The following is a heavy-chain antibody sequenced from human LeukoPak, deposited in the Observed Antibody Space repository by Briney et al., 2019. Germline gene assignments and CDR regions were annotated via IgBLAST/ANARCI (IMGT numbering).Heavy chain of an antibody. CDR2: VSGTGRDT. CDR3: ARARIAAAGLGPRRGFDP. J-gene: IGHJ5*02. CDR1: GFTFTSYA. D-gene: IGHD6-13*01. Sequence: GGSLRLSCAASGFTFTSYAMSWVRQAPGEGLEWVSTVSGTGRDTSYADSVKGRFTISRDNAKNTLYLQMNSLRAEDTAVYYCARARIAAAGLGPRRGFDPWGQGTLVTVSS. V-gene: IGHV3-23*01.